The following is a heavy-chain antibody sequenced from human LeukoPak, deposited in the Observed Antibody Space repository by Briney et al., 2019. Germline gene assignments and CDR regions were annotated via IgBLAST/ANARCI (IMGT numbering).Heavy chain of an antibody. V-gene: IGHV4-4*07. CDR3: AGRDY. Sequence: SETLSLTCTVSGGSISSYYWSWVRQPAGKRLEWIGLMYTSGSTDYNPPLESRVTISVDKSKNQLSLKLTSVTAADTAVYYCAGRDYWGQGTLVTVSS. CDR1: GGSISSYY. D-gene: IGHD1-26*01. J-gene: IGHJ4*02. CDR2: MYTSGST.